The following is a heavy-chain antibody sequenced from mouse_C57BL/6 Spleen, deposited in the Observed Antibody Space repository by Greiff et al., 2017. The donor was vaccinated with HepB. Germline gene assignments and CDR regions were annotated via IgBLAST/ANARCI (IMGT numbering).Heavy chain of an antibody. Sequence: QVQLQQPGAELVKPGASVKLSCKASGYTFTSYWMQWVKQRPGQGLEWIGEIDPSDSYTNYNQKFKGKATLTVDTSSSTAYMQLSNLTSEDSAVYYCARPGSSYWYFDVWGTGTTVTVSS. V-gene: IGHV1-50*01. CDR3: ARPGSSYWYFDV. D-gene: IGHD1-1*01. CDR1: GYTFTSYW. CDR2: IDPSDSYT. J-gene: IGHJ1*03.